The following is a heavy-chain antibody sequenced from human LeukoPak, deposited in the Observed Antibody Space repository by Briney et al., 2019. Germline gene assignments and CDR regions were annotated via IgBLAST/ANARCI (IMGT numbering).Heavy chain of an antibody. D-gene: IGHD4-17*01. Sequence: GGSLRLSCAASGFTFSSFGMSWVRQAPGKGLEWVSAISGSGGSTYYADSVEGRFTISRDNSKNTLYLQMNSLRAEDTALYYCARGHPDYGDYGHDYYYYMDVWGKGTTVTVSS. CDR2: ISGSGGST. CDR3: ARGHPDYGDYGHDYYYYMDV. J-gene: IGHJ6*03. CDR1: GFTFSSFG. V-gene: IGHV3-23*01.